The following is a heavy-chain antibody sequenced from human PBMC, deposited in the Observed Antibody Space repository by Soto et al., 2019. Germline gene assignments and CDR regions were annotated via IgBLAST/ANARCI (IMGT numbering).Heavy chain of an antibody. CDR1: GGSIISSSYY. V-gene: IGHV4-39*02. D-gene: IGHD6-13*01. CDR2: IYYSGST. CDR3: TRDASRDSSARGWFDP. J-gene: IGHJ5*02. Sequence: SETLSLTCDVSGGSIISSSYYWGWVLRSRWKGLEWIGSIYYSGSTYYNPSLKSRVTISVDTSKNSLHLQMNSLRAEDTAVYYCTRDASRDSSARGWFDPWGPGTLVTVSS.